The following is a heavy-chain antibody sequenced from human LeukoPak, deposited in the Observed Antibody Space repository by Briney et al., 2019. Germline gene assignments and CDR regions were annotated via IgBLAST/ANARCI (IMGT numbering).Heavy chain of an antibody. CDR1: GYSISSGYY. CDR3: ARAEDIVVVPAAHGGWFDP. Sequence: SETLSLTCAVSGYSISSGYYWGWIRQPPGKGLEWIGSIYHSGSTYYNPSLKSRVTISVDTSKNQFYLNMNSVTAADTAVYYCARAEDIVVVPAAHGGWFDPWGQGTLVTVSS. D-gene: IGHD2-2*01. CDR2: IYHSGST. V-gene: IGHV4-38-2*01. J-gene: IGHJ5*02.